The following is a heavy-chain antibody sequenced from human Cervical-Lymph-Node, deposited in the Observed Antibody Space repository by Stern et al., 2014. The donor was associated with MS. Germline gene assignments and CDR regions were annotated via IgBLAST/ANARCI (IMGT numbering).Heavy chain of an antibody. J-gene: IGHJ1*01. CDR2: IYHNGST. CDR1: GGSISSSNW. V-gene: IGHV4-4*02. Sequence: QVQLQESGPGLVKPSGTLSLTCAVSGGSISSSNWWNWVRQPPGKGLEWIGGIYHNGSTNYNPSLKSRVIISVDKSKNQFSLKLSSVTAADTAVYYCARVGSSSSWYEYFQHWGQGTLGTVSS. CDR3: ARVGSSSSWYEYFQH. D-gene: IGHD6-13*01.